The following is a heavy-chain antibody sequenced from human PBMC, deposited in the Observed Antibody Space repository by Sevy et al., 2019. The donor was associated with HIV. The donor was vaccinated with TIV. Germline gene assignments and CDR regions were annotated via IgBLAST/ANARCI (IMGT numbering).Heavy chain of an antibody. CDR2: MYSSGNT. CDR1: GGSISSSSYD. J-gene: IGHJ4*02. Sequence: SETLSLTCTVSGGSISSSSYDWGWIRQPPGKGLEWIGSMYSSGNTYYNPSLKSRVTIFVDTSKNQISLKLTSVTAADTAVYYCARQGGIVDRAFDYWGQGTLVTASS. CDR3: ARQGGIVDRAFDY. V-gene: IGHV4-39*01. D-gene: IGHD2-21*01.